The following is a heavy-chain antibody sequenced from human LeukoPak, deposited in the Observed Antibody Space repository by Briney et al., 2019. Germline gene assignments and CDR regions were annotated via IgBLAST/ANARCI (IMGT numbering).Heavy chain of an antibody. J-gene: IGHJ3*01. Sequence: SETLSLTCTVSGGSISGYYWSWIRQPAGKGLEWIGRIYTSGNTSYNPSLKSRLTMSVDTSKNQFSLKLSSVTAADTAAYYCARQSDSSGYYYLGAFDFWGQGTMVTVSS. CDR2: IYTSGNT. CDR3: ARQSDSSGYYYLGAFDF. CDR1: GGSISGYY. D-gene: IGHD3-22*01. V-gene: IGHV4-4*07.